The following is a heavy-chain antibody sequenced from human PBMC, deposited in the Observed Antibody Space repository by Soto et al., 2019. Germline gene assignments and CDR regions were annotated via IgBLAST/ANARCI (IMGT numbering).Heavy chain of an antibody. J-gene: IGHJ4*02. D-gene: IGHD4-17*01. CDR1: GYSFTDYK. V-gene: IGHV1-2*04. Sequence: CKTSGYSFTDYKLHWVRQAPGQGLEWMGWVDPNGGGSNSAQKFQGSVTMTWDTSITTAYLDLTRLTTNDTATYFCATWVDYGDFEGFDFWGQGTLVTVSS. CDR3: ATWVDYGDFEGFDF. CDR2: VDPNGGGS.